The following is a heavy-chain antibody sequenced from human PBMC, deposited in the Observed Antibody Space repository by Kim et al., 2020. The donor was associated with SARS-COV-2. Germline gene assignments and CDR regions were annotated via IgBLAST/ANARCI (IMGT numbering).Heavy chain of an antibody. CDR1: GFTFSSYA. D-gene: IGHD3-10*01. V-gene: IGHV3-30*04. Sequence: GGSLRLSCAASGFTFSSYAMHWVRQAPGKGLEWVAVISYDGSNKYYADSVKGRFTISRDNSKNTLYLQMNSLRAEDTAVYYCARDNLLWFGMGGYYGMDVWGQGTTVTVSS. J-gene: IGHJ6*02. CDR3: ARDNLLWFGMGGYYGMDV. CDR2: ISYDGSNK.